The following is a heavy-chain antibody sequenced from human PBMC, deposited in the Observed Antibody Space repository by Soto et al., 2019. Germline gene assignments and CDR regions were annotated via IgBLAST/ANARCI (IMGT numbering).Heavy chain of an antibody. CDR3: ARAASNSFASGSYLPYYMDV. CDR1: IFTCSSDC. Sequence: PGGSLRRSCEAAIFTCSSDCMTCVRQAPGKGLEWVANIKQDGSEKNYVDSVKGRFTICRDNAKNSLYLHINSLRVEDTAVYYSARAASNSFASGSYLPYYMDVRGKGTRVTVSS. CDR2: IKQDGSEK. V-gene: IGHV3-7*03. D-gene: IGHD3-10*01. J-gene: IGHJ6*03.